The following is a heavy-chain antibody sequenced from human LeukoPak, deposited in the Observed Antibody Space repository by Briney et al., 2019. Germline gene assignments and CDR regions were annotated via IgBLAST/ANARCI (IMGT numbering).Heavy chain of an antibody. J-gene: IGHJ3*02. D-gene: IGHD5-24*01. CDR3: ARVRDGYNDAYDI. CDR2: VTPRSAST. Sequence: ASVKVPCQPSGYTFNNYNIHGLRQAPGQGLEGMGTVTPRSASTNYAHDLQGRLTLTSDTSTSTVYMELSSMRSEDTAVYYCARVRDGYNDAYDIWGQGTMVTVTS. V-gene: IGHV1-46*02. CDR1: GYTFNNYN.